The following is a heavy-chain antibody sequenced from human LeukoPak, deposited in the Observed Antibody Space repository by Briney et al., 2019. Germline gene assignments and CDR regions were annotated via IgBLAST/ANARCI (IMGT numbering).Heavy chain of an antibody. D-gene: IGHD2-8*02. CDR3: ARDGGWWRFDF. CDR1: RFTLSTYW. J-gene: IGHJ4*02. V-gene: IGHV3-7*03. Sequence: RGSLRLSCAASRFTLSTYWMSWVRRAPGQGLEWVASIKEDGTETHYVDSVRGRFTISRDNDKNSLYLQMNNLRAEDTAMYYCARDGGWWRFDFWGQGALVTVSS. CDR2: IKEDGTET.